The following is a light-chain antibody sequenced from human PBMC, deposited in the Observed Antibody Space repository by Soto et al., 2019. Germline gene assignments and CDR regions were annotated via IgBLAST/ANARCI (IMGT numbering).Light chain of an antibody. J-gene: IGKJ4*01. CDR3: QQYNKWTLT. V-gene: IGKV3-15*01. Sequence: EIVMTQSPATLSVSPGERATLSCRASQSVSNNLAWYQQKPGQPPRLLIYFASTRATGIPARFSGSGSGTEFTLTISSLQSEDFAVYYCQQYNKWTLTFGGGTKVETK. CDR1: QSVSNN. CDR2: FAS.